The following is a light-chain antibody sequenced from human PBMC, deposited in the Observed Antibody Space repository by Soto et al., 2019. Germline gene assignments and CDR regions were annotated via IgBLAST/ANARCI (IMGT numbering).Light chain of an antibody. CDR1: QDISKF. J-gene: IGKJ2*01. CDR3: QQYYNLPQT. CDR2: DAS. Sequence: DIPMTQSPSSLSASVGDRLTITCQASQDISKFLNWYQQKPGKAPKLLIYDASNLEAGVPSRFSGSGSGTDFTFTISSLQPEDIATYYCQQYYNLPQTFGQGTKLEI. V-gene: IGKV1-33*01.